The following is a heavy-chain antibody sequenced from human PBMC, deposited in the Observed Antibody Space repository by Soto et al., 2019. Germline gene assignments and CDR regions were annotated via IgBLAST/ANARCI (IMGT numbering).Heavy chain of an antibody. CDR2: ISSDGNNE. V-gene: IGHV3-30-3*01. CDR3: ARDRVGATTMGAKFY. CDR1: GFTFSSYA. D-gene: IGHD1-26*01. J-gene: IGHJ4*02. Sequence: QVQLVESGGGVVQPGRSLRLSCAASGFTFSSYAMHWVRQAPGKGLEWVAVISSDGNNENYADSVKGRFTISRDNSKKTLYLPMNSLRAEDTAVYYCARDRVGATTMGAKFYWGQGTLVTVSS.